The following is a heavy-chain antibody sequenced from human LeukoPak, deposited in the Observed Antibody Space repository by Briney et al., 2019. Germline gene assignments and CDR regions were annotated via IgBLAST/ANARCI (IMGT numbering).Heavy chain of an antibody. Sequence: PGGSLRLSCAASGFTFSGHWMIWVRQAPGKGLEWVANIKQDGSEKNYVDSVKGRFTISRDNAENSLYLQMNSLRAEDTAVYYCARGGGSFDYWGQGTLVTVSS. V-gene: IGHV3-7*01. D-gene: IGHD5-12*01. J-gene: IGHJ4*02. CDR2: IKQDGSEK. CDR1: GFTFSGHW. CDR3: ARGGGSFDY.